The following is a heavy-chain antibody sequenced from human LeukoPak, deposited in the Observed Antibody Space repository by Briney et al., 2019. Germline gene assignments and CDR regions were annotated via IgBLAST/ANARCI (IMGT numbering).Heavy chain of an antibody. Sequence: GGSLRLSCAASGFTFSSYSMNWVRQAPGKGLEWVSYISSSSSTIYYADSVKGRFTISRDNAKNSLYLQMNSLRAEDTAVYYCAREGGYCGGDCYFYYYYMDVWGKGTTVTVSS. CDR2: ISSSSSTI. CDR1: GFTFSSYS. J-gene: IGHJ6*03. D-gene: IGHD2-21*02. CDR3: AREGGYCGGDCYFYYYYMDV. V-gene: IGHV3-48*01.